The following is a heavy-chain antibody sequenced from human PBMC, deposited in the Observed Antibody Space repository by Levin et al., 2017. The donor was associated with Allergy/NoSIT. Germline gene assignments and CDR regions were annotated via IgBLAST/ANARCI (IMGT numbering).Heavy chain of an antibody. J-gene: IGHJ4*02. V-gene: IGHV3-15*01. D-gene: IGHD3-10*01. CDR3: TTRRNPYYYGSGSYQYYFDY. CDR1: GFTFTNAW. CDR2: IKKRSDGGTT. Sequence: GGSLRLSCAVSGFTFTNAWMTWVRQAPGKGLEWVGRIKKRSDGGTTDYAAPVKGRFTISRDDSKNTLYLQMNSLKTEDTAVYYCTTRRNPYYYGSGSYQYYFDYWGQRTLVTVSS.